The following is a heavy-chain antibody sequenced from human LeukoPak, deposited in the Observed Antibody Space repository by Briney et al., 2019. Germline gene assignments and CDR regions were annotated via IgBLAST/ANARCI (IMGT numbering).Heavy chain of an antibody. CDR1: GGSISSSSYY. J-gene: IGHJ4*02. D-gene: IGHD1-1*01. Sequence: PSETLSLTCTVSGGSISSSSYYWGWIRQPPGKGLEWIGSIYYSGSTYYNPSLKSRVTISVDTSKNQFSLKLSSVTAADTAVYYCARVLTELEPFDYWGQGTLVTVSS. V-gene: IGHV4-39*07. CDR2: IYYSGST. CDR3: ARVLTELEPFDY.